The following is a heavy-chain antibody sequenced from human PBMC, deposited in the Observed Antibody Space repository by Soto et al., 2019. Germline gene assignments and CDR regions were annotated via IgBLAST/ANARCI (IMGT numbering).Heavy chain of an antibody. Sequence: ASVKVSCKVSGYTLTELSMHWVRQAPGKGLEWMGGFDPEDGETIYAQKFQGRVTMTEDTSTDTAYMELSSLRSEDTAVYYCATGIAARPNYHYNMAVWGKGTTVPVSS. CDR1: GYTLTELS. CDR3: ATGIAARPNYHYNMAV. D-gene: IGHD6-6*01. CDR2: FDPEDGET. V-gene: IGHV1-24*01. J-gene: IGHJ6*03.